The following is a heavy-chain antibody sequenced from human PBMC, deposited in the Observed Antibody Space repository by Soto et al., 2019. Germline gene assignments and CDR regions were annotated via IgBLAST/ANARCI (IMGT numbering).Heavy chain of an antibody. D-gene: IGHD1-26*01. CDR2: TYYRSKWNY. Sequence: PSQTLSLTCAISGDSVSNEGATWNWVRLSPSRRLAWLGRTYYRSKWNYDYAISVKSRISINPDTSKSQFSLQLNSVTPEDTAVYYCARDPPDFNSGLDYWGQGTVVTVSS. CDR3: ARDPPDFNSGLDY. CDR1: GDSVSNEGAT. J-gene: IGHJ4*02. V-gene: IGHV6-1*01.